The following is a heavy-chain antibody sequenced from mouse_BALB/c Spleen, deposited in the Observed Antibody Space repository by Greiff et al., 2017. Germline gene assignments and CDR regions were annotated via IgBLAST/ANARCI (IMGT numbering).Heavy chain of an antibody. CDR2: ISYSGST. Sequence: EVQLVESGPGLVKPSQSLSLTCTVTGYSITSDYAWNWIRQFPGNKLEWMGYISYSGSTSYNPSLKSRISITRDTSKNQFFLQLNSVTTEDTATYYCARSEVRRFAYWGQGTLVTVSA. D-gene: IGHD2-14*01. CDR3: ARSEVRRFAY. CDR1: GYSITSDYA. J-gene: IGHJ3*01. V-gene: IGHV3-2*02.